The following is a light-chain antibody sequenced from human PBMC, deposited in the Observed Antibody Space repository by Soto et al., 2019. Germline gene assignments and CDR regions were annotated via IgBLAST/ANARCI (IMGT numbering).Light chain of an antibody. CDR2: AAS. CDR1: QGISNY. V-gene: IGKV1-39*01. J-gene: IGKJ1*01. Sequence: DIQLTQSPSSVSASVGDRVSISCRAGQGISNYLNWYQQKPGKAPKVLLFAASELQSGVPSRFSGSGSGTYFTLTISSLQPDDFATYYCQQSYTRTFGQGTRVEL. CDR3: QQSYTRT.